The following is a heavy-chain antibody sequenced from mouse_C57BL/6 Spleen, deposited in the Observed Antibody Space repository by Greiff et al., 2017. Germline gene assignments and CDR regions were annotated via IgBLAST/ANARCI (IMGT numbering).Heavy chain of an antibody. CDR1: GYSFTDYN. D-gene: IGHD1-1*01. V-gene: IGHV1-39*01. Sequence: EVKLLEPGPELVKPGASVKISCKASGYSFTDYNMNWVKQSNGKSLEWIGVINPNYGATSYNQKFKGKATLTVDQSSSTAYMQLNSLTSEDSAVYYCAREFITTVVGPFAYWGQGTLVTVSA. CDR3: AREFITTVVGPFAY. J-gene: IGHJ3*01. CDR2: INPNYGAT.